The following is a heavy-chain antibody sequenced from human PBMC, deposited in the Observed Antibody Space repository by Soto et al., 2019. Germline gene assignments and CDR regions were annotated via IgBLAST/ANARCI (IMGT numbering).Heavy chain of an antibody. V-gene: IGHV3-23*01. J-gene: IGHJ4*02. Sequence: PGGSLRLSCAASGFTFSSYAMSWVRQAPGKGLEWVSAISGSGGSTYYADSVKGRFTISRDNSKNTLYLQMNSLRAEDTAVYYCAKDHDYVWGSYRGLFDYWGQGTLVTVSS. D-gene: IGHD3-16*02. CDR2: ISGSGGST. CDR1: GFTFSSYA. CDR3: AKDHDYVWGSYRGLFDY.